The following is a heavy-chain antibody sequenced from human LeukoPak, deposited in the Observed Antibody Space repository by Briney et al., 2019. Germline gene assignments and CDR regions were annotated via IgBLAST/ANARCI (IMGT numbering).Heavy chain of an antibody. Sequence: GGSLRLSCAASGFTFSDYFMTWIRQAPGKGLEWVSYISGSGSNKYNADSVKGRFTISRDNAKNSLYLQMNSLRVEDTAVYYCATSQSSVAGIIGDWGQGTLVTVSS. CDR1: GFTFSDYF. V-gene: IGHV3-11*04. CDR2: ISGSGSNK. D-gene: IGHD6-19*01. J-gene: IGHJ4*02. CDR3: ATSQSSVAGIIGD.